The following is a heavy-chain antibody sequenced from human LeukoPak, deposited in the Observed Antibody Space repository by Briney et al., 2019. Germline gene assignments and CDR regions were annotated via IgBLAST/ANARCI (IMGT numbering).Heavy chain of an antibody. CDR3: ARGGIVVVVAREQQAGYMDV. Sequence: PSGTLSLTCAVSGGSISRSNWWSWVRQPPGKGLEWIGEIYHSGSTNYNPSLKSRVTISVDKSKNQFSLKLSSVTAADTAVYYCARGGIVVVVAREQQAGYMDVWGKGTTVTVSS. D-gene: IGHD2-15*01. CDR2: IYHSGST. CDR1: GGSISRSNW. V-gene: IGHV4-4*02. J-gene: IGHJ6*03.